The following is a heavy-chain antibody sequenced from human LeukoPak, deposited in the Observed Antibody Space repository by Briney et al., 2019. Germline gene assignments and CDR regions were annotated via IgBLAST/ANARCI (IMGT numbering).Heavy chain of an antibody. J-gene: IGHJ5*02. Sequence: SETLSLTCTVSGGSIGSNSYYWGWSRQPPGKGLEWIGSIYYSGSTYYNPSLKSRVTISVDTSKNQFSLKLSSVTAADTAVYYCARDCYSSSSESDNWFDPWGQGTLVTVSS. CDR1: GGSIGSNSYY. D-gene: IGHD6-6*01. CDR3: ARDCYSSSSESDNWFDP. CDR2: IYYSGST. V-gene: IGHV4-39*07.